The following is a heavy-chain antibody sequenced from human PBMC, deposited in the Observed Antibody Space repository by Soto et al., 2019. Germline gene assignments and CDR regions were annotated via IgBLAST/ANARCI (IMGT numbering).Heavy chain of an antibody. D-gene: IGHD4-17*01. Sequence: GGSLRLSCAASGFTFSSYGMHWVRQAPGKGLEWVAVISYDGSNKYYADSVKGRFTISRDNSKNTLYLQMNSLRAEDTAVYYCAKIYGDSYYFDYWGQGTLVTVSS. CDR3: AKIYGDSYYFDY. CDR1: GFTFSSYG. CDR2: ISYDGSNK. J-gene: IGHJ4*02. V-gene: IGHV3-30*18.